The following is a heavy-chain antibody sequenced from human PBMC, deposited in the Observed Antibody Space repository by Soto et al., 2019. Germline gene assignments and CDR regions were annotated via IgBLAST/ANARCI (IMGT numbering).Heavy chain of an antibody. V-gene: IGHV3-23*01. J-gene: IGHJ4*02. CDR2: ISGAGGNT. CDR1: GFTFSSYA. D-gene: IGHD6-19*01. CDR3: AKGVIAVPVSGSDY. Sequence: EVQLLESGGGLVQPGGSLRLSCAASGFTFSSYAMNWVRQAPGKGLEWVSAISGAGGNTYYTDSVKGRFTISRDNSKNTRYLQMNSLRAEDTAVYYCAKGVIAVPVSGSDYWGQGTLVTVSS.